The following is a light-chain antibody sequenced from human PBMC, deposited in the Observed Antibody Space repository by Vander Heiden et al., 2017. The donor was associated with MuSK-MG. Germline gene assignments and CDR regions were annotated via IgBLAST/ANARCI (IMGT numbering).Light chain of an antibody. CDR2: KAS. J-gene: IGKJ3*01. Sequence: IQMTQSPSTLSASVGDRVTITCRASQGITNWLAWYQQKPGKAPKLLIFKASSLQSGVPSRFSGSGSGTEFTLTISSLQPDDFATYYCQQENSASFTFGRGTKVDIK. CDR3: QQENSASFT. CDR1: QGITNW. V-gene: IGKV1-5*03.